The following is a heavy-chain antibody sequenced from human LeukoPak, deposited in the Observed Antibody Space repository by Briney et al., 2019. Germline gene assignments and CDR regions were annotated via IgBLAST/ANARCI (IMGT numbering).Heavy chain of an antibody. CDR2: IYNSGST. V-gene: IGHV4-4*07. Sequence: PSETLSLTCTVSGGSISSYYWSWIRQPAGKGLEWIGHIYNSGSTNYNPSLRGRVTMSVATSKNQFSLHLNSVTAADTAVYYCARSAFLVTAPGLYYFDYWGQGTLVAASS. CDR3: ARSAFLVTAPGLYYFDY. CDR1: GGSISSYY. D-gene: IGHD6-13*01. J-gene: IGHJ4*02.